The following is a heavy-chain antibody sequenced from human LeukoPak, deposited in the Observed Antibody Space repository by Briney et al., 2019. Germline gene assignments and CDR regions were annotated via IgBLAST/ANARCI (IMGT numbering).Heavy chain of an antibody. CDR1: GFTFSSYS. V-gene: IGHV3-23*01. J-gene: IGHJ5*02. CDR3: ATRSSMIP. D-gene: IGHD3-22*01. CDR2: ISNSGAHT. Sequence: GGSLRLSCAASGFTFSSYSMNWVRQAPGKGLEWVSSISNSGAHTYYADSVKGRFTISRDNSKNTLYLQMNSLRDEDTAVYFCATRSSMIPWGQGTLVTVSS.